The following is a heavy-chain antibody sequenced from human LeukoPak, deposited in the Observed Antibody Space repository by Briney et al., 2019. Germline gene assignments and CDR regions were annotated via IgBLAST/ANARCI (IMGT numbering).Heavy chain of an antibody. D-gene: IGHD3-3*01. CDR1: GFTFSSYV. J-gene: IGHJ4*02. Sequence: GGSLRLSCAASGFTFSSYVMSWVRQAPGKGLEWVSAISGSGGSTYYADSVKGRFTISRDNSKNTLYLQMNSLRAEDTAVYYCAKDHSLLRFLEWLLYFDYWGQGTLVTVSS. CDR3: AKDHSLLRFLEWLLYFDY. CDR2: ISGSGGST. V-gene: IGHV3-23*01.